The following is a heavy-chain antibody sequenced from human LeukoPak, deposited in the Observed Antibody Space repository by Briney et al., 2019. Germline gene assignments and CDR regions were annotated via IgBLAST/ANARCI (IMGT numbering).Heavy chain of an antibody. Sequence: PSETLSLTCTVSGGSISSGDYYWSWIRQPPGKGLEWIGYIYYSGSTYYNPSLKSRVTISVDTSKNQFSLKLSSVTAADTAVYYCARGAYSISINWFDPWGQGTLVTVSS. J-gene: IGHJ5*02. CDR1: GGSISSGDYY. V-gene: IGHV4-30-4*08. D-gene: IGHD4-11*01. CDR3: ARGAYSISINWFDP. CDR2: IYYSGST.